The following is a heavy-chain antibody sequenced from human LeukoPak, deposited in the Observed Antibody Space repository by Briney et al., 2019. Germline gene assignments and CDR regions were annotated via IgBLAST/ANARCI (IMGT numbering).Heavy chain of an antibody. D-gene: IGHD6-6*01. CDR3: AREYSSSSGRSFDY. Sequence: GGSLRLSCAASGFTFSTYSMNWVRQAPGKGLQWVSYISSSSSSMYYAASVKGRFTISRDNAKNSLFLQMNSLRAEDTAVYYCAREYSSSSGRSFDYWGQGTLVTVSS. J-gene: IGHJ4*02. CDR1: GFTFSTYS. V-gene: IGHV3-48*01. CDR2: ISSSSSSM.